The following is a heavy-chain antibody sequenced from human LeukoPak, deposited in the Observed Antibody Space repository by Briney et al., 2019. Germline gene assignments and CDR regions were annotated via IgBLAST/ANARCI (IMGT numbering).Heavy chain of an antibody. CDR1: GFTFSSYC. CDR2: IKQNGSEQ. CDR3: ARGGLGGYSGYDPPRAYYFDY. J-gene: IGHJ4*02. Sequence: GGSLRLSCAASGFTFSSYCMSWVRQAPGKGLEWVANIKQNGSEQNYAHSLKGRFTISRDNAKNSLYLQMNSLRAEDTAVYSCARGGLGGYSGYDPPRAYYFDYWGQGTLVTVSS. D-gene: IGHD5-12*01. V-gene: IGHV3-7*01.